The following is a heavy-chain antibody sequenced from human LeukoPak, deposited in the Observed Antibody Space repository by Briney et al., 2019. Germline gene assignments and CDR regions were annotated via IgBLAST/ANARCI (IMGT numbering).Heavy chain of an antibody. CDR3: ASWVYGSGTHYADY. J-gene: IGHJ4*02. CDR2: MNPNSGNT. D-gene: IGHD3-10*01. CDR1: GYTFTSYD. V-gene: IGHV1-8*01. Sequence: ASVKVSCKASGYTFTSYDINWVRQATGQGLEWMGWMNPNSGNTGYAQKFQGRVTMTTDTSTSTAYMEPRSLRSDDTAVYYCASWVYGSGTHYADYWGQGTLVTVSS.